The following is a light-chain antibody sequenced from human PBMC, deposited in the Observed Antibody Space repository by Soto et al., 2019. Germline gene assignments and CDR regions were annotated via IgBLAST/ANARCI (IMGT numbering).Light chain of an antibody. CDR1: QSVSSY. J-gene: IGKJ1*01. CDR3: HQYSSPPRT. V-gene: IGKV3-20*01. Sequence: EIVLTQSPGSLSLSPGERATLSCRASQSVSSYLAWYQQKPGQAPRLLIYGASNRATGFPDRFSGSGSGTDFSLTISRLEPEDSAVYYCHQYSSPPRTFGQGTKVEIK. CDR2: GAS.